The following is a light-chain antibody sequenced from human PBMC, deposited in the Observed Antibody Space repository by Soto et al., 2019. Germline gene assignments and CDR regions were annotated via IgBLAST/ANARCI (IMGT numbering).Light chain of an antibody. Sequence: QSVLTQPPSASGTPGQGVTISCSGSTSNIGSNYVYWYQQLPGTAPKLLIYRNNQRPSGVSDRFSGSKSGTSASLAISGLRSDDEADYFCATWDDSLNGVYVFXTGTKVTVL. CDR3: ATWDDSLNGVYV. CDR2: RNN. V-gene: IGLV1-47*01. J-gene: IGLJ1*01. CDR1: TSNIGSNY.